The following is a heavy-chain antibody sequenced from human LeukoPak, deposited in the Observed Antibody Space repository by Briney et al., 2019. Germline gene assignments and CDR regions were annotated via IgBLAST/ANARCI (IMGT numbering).Heavy chain of an antibody. J-gene: IGHJ5*02. V-gene: IGHV1-69*13. CDR3: ARSGAAGTNWFDP. CDR2: IIPIFCTA. D-gene: IGHD6-13*01. Sequence: SVTVSCKASGGTFSSYAISWVRQAPGQGLEWMGGIIPIFCTANYAQKFQGRVTITADESTSTAYMELSSLRSEDTAVYYCARSGAAGTNWFDPWGQGTLVTVYS. CDR1: GGTFSSYA.